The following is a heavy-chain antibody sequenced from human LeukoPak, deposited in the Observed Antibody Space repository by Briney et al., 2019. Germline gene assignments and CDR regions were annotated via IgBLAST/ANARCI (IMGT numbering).Heavy chain of an antibody. Sequence: GGPLRLFCSASGFTFSGHFMHWVRQAPGKGLEYVSSISINGDKTYYAESVKGRFTISRDNSKNTLYLQLSSLRVEDTAVYYCIKDRIGTWSFDHWGQGTLLTVSS. CDR3: IKDRIGTWSFDH. CDR2: ISINGDKT. D-gene: IGHD1-26*01. V-gene: IGHV3-64D*06. J-gene: IGHJ4*02. CDR1: GFTFSGHF.